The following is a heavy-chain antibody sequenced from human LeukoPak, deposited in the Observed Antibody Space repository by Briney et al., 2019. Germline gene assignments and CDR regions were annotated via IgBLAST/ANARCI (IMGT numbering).Heavy chain of an antibody. CDR1: VGSFSGYY. J-gene: IGHJ6*03. D-gene: IGHD3-3*01. CDR3: ARRTKTVFGVVPYYSMDV. Sequence: PSETLSLTCAVYVGSFSGYYWTWIRQSPGTGLEWIGEVNHSGTTNYNPSLKSRVTISVDTSKNQFSLKLSSVTAADTAVYFCARRTKTVFGVVPYYSMDVWGKGTTVTVSS. CDR2: VNHSGTT. V-gene: IGHV4-34*01.